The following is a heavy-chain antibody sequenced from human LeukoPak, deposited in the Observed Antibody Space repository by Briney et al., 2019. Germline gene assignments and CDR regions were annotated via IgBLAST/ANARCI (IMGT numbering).Heavy chain of an antibody. D-gene: IGHD4-11*01. V-gene: IGHV4-31*03. Sequence: PSETLSLTCTVSGGSIGSGGYYWSWIRQHPGKGLEWIGYIYYSGSTYYNPSLKSRVTISVDTSKNQFSLKLSSVTAADTAVYYCARGYDYSNYDYWGQGTLVTVSS. CDR1: GGSIGSGGYY. CDR2: IYYSGST. CDR3: ARGYDYSNYDY. J-gene: IGHJ4*02.